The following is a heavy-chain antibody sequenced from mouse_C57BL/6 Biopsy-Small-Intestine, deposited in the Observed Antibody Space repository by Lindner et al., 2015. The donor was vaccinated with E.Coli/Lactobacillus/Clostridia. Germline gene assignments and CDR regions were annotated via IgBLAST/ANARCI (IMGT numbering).Heavy chain of an antibody. J-gene: IGHJ2*01. CDR3: ARSGTVVDFDY. CDR1: GYSFTDYN. D-gene: IGHD1-1*01. Sequence: EVQLQESGPELVKPGASVKISCKASGYSFTDYNMNWVKQSNGKSLEWIGVINPSYGTASYNQKFKGKATLTIDQSSSTAYMQLNSLTSEDSAVYYCARSGTVVDFDYWGQGTTLTVSS. V-gene: IGHV1-39*01. CDR2: INPSYGTA.